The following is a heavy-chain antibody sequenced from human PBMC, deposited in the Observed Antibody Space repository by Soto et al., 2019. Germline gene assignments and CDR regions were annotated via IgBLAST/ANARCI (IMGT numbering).Heavy chain of an antibody. CDR3: ARDMTTVTTCFDY. D-gene: IGHD4-17*01. J-gene: IGHJ4*02. Sequence: QVQLVESGGGVVQPGRSQRLSCAASGFTFNNYAMHWVRQAPGEGLEWVALISYDGSNKYYADSVKGRFTISRDNFKNTVHLEMNSLRGEDTAVYYCARDMTTVTTCFDYWGQGTLVTVSS. CDR2: ISYDGSNK. CDR1: GFTFNNYA. V-gene: IGHV3-30-3*01.